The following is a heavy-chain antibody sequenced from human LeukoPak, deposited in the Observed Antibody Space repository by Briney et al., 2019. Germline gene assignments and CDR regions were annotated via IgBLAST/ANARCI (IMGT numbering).Heavy chain of an antibody. Sequence: GGSLRLSCAASGFTFSSYGMHWVRQAPGKGLEWVSVIWYDGSNKYYADSVKGRFTISRDNSKNTLYLQMNSLRAEDTAVYYCATTASSGYYHGPLDYWGQGTLVTVSS. CDR2: IWYDGSNK. V-gene: IGHV3-33*01. D-gene: IGHD3-22*01. CDR1: GFTFSSYG. J-gene: IGHJ4*02. CDR3: ATTASSGYYHGPLDY.